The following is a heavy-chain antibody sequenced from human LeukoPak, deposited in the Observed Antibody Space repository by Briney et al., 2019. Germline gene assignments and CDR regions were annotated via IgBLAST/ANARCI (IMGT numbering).Heavy chain of an antibody. CDR2: ISGSGGST. Sequence: PGGSLRLSCAASGFTFSRYAMSWARQAPGKGLEWVSTISGSGGSTFYADSVKGRFPISRDNSNNTLFLQMNSLRAEDTAIYFCAKAGSSGWSSSGGDYWGQGSLVTVSS. D-gene: IGHD6-19*01. V-gene: IGHV3-23*01. J-gene: IGHJ4*02. CDR3: AKAGSSGWSSSGGDY. CDR1: GFTFSRYA.